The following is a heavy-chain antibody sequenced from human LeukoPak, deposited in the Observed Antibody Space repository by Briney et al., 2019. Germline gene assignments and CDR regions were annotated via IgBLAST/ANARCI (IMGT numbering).Heavy chain of an antibody. Sequence: ASVKVSCKASGYTFTSYGISWVRQAPGQGLEWMGWISAYNGNTNYAQKLQGRVTMTTDTSTSTAYMELRSLRSDDTAVYYCARDLEAIVGATAFDYWGQGTPVTVSS. V-gene: IGHV1-18*01. CDR3: ARDLEAIVGATAFDY. D-gene: IGHD1-26*01. J-gene: IGHJ4*02. CDR1: GYTFTSYG. CDR2: ISAYNGNT.